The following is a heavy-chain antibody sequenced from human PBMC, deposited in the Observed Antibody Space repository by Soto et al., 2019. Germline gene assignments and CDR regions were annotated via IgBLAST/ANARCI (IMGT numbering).Heavy chain of an antibody. CDR2: ISYDGSNK. CDR3: AREDYYDSQGTNAFDI. V-gene: IGHV3-30-3*01. J-gene: IGHJ3*02. Sequence: QVQLVESGGGVVQPGRSLRLSCAASGFTFSSYAMHWVRQAPGKGLEWVAVISYDGSNKYYADSVKGRFTISRDNSKNTLYLQMNSLRAEDTDVYYCAREDYYDSQGTNAFDIWGQGTMVTVSS. CDR1: GFTFSSYA. D-gene: IGHD3-22*01.